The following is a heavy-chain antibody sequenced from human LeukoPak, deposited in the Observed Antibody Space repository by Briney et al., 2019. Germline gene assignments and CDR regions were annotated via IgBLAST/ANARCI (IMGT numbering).Heavy chain of an antibody. CDR3: ARSHCRSTSCYGCFDY. CDR1: GITFSSHW. V-gene: IGHV3-21*01. J-gene: IGHJ4*02. Sequence: GGSLRLSCAASGITFSSHWMSWVRQAPGKGLEWVSSISSSSSYIYYADSVKGRFTISRDNAKNSLYLQMNSLRAEDTAVYYCARSHCRSTSCYGCFDYWGQGTLVTVSS. D-gene: IGHD2-2*01. CDR2: ISSSSSYI.